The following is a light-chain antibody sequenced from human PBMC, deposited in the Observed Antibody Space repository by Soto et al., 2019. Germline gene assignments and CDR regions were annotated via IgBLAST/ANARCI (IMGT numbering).Light chain of an antibody. CDR2: EVT. CDR1: SGDIGSYNR. V-gene: IGLV2-14*01. J-gene: IGLJ1*01. Sequence: QSVLTQPASVSGSPGQSITISCTGTSGDIGSYNRVSWYQQHPGKAPKLIIYEVTARPSGVSNRFSGSKSGNTASLTISGLQAEDEDEYYCSSYPNINTRACVFGTGTKLTVL. CDR3: SSYPNINTRACV.